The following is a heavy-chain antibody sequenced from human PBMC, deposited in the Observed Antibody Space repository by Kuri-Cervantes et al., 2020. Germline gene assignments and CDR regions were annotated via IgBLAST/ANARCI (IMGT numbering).Heavy chain of an antibody. CDR1: GGSVSSGSYY. J-gene: IGHJ4*02. CDR3: ARDGDSSGYYLLY. D-gene: IGHD3-22*01. Sequence: SETLSLTCTVSGGSVSSGSYYWSWIRQPPGKGLEWIGYIYYSGSTNYNPSLKSRVTISVDTSKNQFSLKLTSVTAADTAVYYCARDGDSSGYYLLYWGQGTLVTDSS. CDR2: IYYSGST. V-gene: IGHV4-61*01.